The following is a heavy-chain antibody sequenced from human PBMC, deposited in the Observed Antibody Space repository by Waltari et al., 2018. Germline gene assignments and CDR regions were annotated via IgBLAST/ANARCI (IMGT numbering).Heavy chain of an antibody. CDR1: GDSIAGYF. Sequence: QVQLRESGPRLVKPSETLSLTCSASGDSIAGYFWPWTRQPPGKGLQFIGYIYDVGTTRYNPSRASRVAMSVDTSKNHFSLRLTSMTAADTAFYYCARGRGGSGSQPLSWFDPWGPGTLVTVSS. CDR3: ARGRGGSGSQPLSWFDP. J-gene: IGHJ5*02. V-gene: IGHV4-59*01. D-gene: IGHD3-10*01. CDR2: IYDVGTT.